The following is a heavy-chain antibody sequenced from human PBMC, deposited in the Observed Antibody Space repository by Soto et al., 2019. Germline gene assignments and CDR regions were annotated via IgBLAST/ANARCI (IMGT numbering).Heavy chain of an antibody. CDR3: ARAGEYSSSSFDY. Sequence: PGGSLRLSCAASGFTFSSYSMNWVGQSPGKGLEWVSSISSSSSYIYYADSVKGRFTISRDNAKNSLYLQMNSLRAEDTAVYYCARAGEYSSSSFDYWGQGTLVTVSS. J-gene: IGHJ4*02. D-gene: IGHD6-6*01. CDR1: GFTFSSYS. CDR2: ISSSSSYI. V-gene: IGHV3-21*01.